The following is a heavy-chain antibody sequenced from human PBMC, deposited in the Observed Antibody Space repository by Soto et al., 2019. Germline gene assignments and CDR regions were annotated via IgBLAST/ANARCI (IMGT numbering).Heavy chain of an antibody. V-gene: IGHV3-33*01. D-gene: IGHD4-17*01. CDR1: GFTFNTYS. Sequence: QVQLEESGGGVVQPGRSLRLSCEASGFTFNTYSMHWVRQPPGKGLEWLAAIWYDGTKKYYADSVKGRFIISRDNSKKTLYLEMKSLRAEDTDVYYCSRAGGTTVTGLWHFDSWGQGTLVTVSS. J-gene: IGHJ4*02. CDR2: IWYDGTKK. CDR3: SRAGGTTVTGLWHFDS.